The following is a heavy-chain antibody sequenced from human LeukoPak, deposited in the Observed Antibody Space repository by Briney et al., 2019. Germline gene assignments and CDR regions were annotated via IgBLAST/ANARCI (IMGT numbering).Heavy chain of an antibody. CDR3: ARQYIDILTGYHRGELYWYFDL. V-gene: IGHV4-38-2*02. J-gene: IGHJ2*01. Sequence: SETLSLTCTVFGYSISSGYYWGWIRQPPGKGLEWIGSMYHSGSTYDNPSLQSRVTISVDTSKNQFSLKLSSVTAADTAVYYCARQYIDILTGYHRGELYWYFDLWGRGTLVTVSS. CDR1: GYSISSGYY. D-gene: IGHD3-9*01. CDR2: MYHSGST.